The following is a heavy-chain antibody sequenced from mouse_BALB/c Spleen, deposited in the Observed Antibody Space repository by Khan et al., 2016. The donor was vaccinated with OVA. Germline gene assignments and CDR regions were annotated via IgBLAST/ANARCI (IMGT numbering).Heavy chain of an antibody. CDR1: GFTFSTYA. Sequence: EVQRVESGGGLVKPGGSLKLSCAASGFTFSTYAMSWVRQTPEKRLEWVATISSDGDYTYFPDNVTGRFTISRYNAKNTLCLQMTSLRSEDTAMYYWARSPYGNFAYWGQGTRVTVSA. J-gene: IGHJ3*01. CDR3: ARSPYGNFAY. V-gene: IGHV5-9-3*01. D-gene: IGHD2-1*01. CDR2: ISSDGDYT.